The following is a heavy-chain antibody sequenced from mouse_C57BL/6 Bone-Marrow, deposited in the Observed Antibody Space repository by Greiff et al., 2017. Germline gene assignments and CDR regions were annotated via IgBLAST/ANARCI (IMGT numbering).Heavy chain of an antibody. J-gene: IGHJ3*01. CDR1: GYPFTSYT. V-gene: IGHV1-4*01. D-gene: IGHD1-1*01. CDR3: ARGPLIYYYGSSISWFAD. Sequence: QVQLQQSGAELARPGASVTMSCKASGYPFTSYTMHWVKQRPGQGLEWIGYINPSSGYTKYNQKFKDKATLTADKSSSTAYMQLSSLTSEDSAVYYCARGPLIYYYGSSISWFADWGQGTLVTVSA. CDR2: INPSSGYT.